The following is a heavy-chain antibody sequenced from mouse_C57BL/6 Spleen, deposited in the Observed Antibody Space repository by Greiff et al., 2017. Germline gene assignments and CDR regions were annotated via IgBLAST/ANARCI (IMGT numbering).Heavy chain of an antibody. CDR2: ISSGGSYT. Sequence: DVKLVESGGDLVKPGGSLKLSCAASGFTFSSYGMSWVRQTPDKRLEWVATISSGGSYTYYPDSVKGRFTISRDNAKNTLYLQMSSLKSEDTAMYYCARHRDGYYFDYGGQGTTLTVSS. V-gene: IGHV5-6*02. D-gene: IGHD2-3*01. J-gene: IGHJ2*01. CDR1: GFTFSSYG. CDR3: ARHRDGYYFDY.